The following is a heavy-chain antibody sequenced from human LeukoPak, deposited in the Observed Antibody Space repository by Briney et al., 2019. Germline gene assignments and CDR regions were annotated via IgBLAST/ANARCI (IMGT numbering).Heavy chain of an antibody. CDR1: GYIFTGYY. V-gene: IGHV1-2*02. J-gene: IGHJ4*02. CDR3: ASPDNGGHSTFGF. D-gene: IGHD4-23*01. CDR2: IDPNSGDP. Sequence: ASVKVSCKASGYIFTGYYMHWVRQAPGQGLEWMGWIDPNSGDPNYAQNFQGRVTMTRDTSISTAYMELSSLTSDDTAVYYCASPDNGGHSTFGFWGQGTLVTVSS.